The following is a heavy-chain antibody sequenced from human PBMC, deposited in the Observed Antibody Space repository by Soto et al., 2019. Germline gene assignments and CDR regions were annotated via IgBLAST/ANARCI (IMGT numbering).Heavy chain of an antibody. J-gene: IGHJ5*02. D-gene: IGHD2-2*01. V-gene: IGHV1-3*01. CDR2: INAGNGNT. Sequence: ASVKVSCKASGYTFTSYAMHWVRQAPGQRLEWMGWINAGNGNTKYSQKFQGRVTITRDTSASTAYMELSSLRSEDTAVYYFAREGQDIVVVPAAKSPWFDPWGQGTLVTVSS. CDR1: GYTFTSYA. CDR3: AREGQDIVVVPAAKSPWFDP.